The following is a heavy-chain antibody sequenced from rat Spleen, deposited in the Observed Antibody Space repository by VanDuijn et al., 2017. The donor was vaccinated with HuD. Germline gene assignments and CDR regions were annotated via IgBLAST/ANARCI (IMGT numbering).Heavy chain of an antibody. CDR2: ISPSGGAT. CDR1: GFTFRNCD. CDR3: AKVLSGSFDY. J-gene: IGHJ2*01. D-gene: IGHD5-1*01. V-gene: IGHV5-25*01. Sequence: EVQLVESGGGLVQPGGSMKLSCAASGFTFRNCDMAWVRQAPTMGLEWVTSISPSGGATYYRDSVKGRFTISRDDAKNTLYLQMDSLRSEDTATYYCAKVLSGSFDYWGQGVMVTVSS.